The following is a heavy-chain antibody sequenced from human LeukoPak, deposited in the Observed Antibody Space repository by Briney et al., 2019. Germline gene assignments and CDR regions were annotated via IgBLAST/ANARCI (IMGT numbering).Heavy chain of an antibody. Sequence: PGGSLRLSCAASGFTFSSYEMNWVRQAPGKGLEWVSYISSSGSTIYYADSVKGRFTISRDNAKNSLYLQMNSLRAEDTAVHYCAELGITMIGGVWGNGTTVTISS. D-gene: IGHD3-10*02. J-gene: IGHJ6*04. CDR3: AELGITMIGGV. CDR1: GFTFSSYE. CDR2: ISSSGSTI. V-gene: IGHV3-48*03.